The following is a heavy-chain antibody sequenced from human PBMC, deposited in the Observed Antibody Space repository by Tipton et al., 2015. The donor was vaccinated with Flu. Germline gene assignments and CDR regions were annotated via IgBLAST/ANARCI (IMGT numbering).Heavy chain of an antibody. CDR1: GFTFSSYA. CDR2: ISGSGVIS. CDR3: AKMVGHGLVAVAPATPVAV. V-gene: IGHV3-23*01. J-gene: IGHJ6*02. Sequence: SLRLSCAASGFTFSSYAMSWVRQAPGKGLEWVAGISGSGVISFHADSVQGRCTISRDNSKNTLYLQMFSLRVEDTALYYCAKMVGHGLVAVAPATPVAVWGQGTTVTVSS. D-gene: IGHD1-26*01.